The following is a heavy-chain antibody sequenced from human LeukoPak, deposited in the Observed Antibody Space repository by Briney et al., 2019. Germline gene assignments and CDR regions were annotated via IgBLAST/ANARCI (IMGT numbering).Heavy chain of an antibody. V-gene: IGHV1-18*01. CDR1: GYTFAAYG. J-gene: IGHJ6*02. Sequence: ASVKVSCKASGYTFAAYGITWVRQAPGQGLEWMGWINTDKGDKKYAQTFQGRVTMTTDTSTSTAYMDLRSLRSDDTAVYYCARAGLSRYFDWSSSSGFYYGMDVWGQGTTVIVSS. CDR3: ARAGLSRYFDWSSSSGFYYGMDV. CDR2: INTDKGDK. D-gene: IGHD3-9*01.